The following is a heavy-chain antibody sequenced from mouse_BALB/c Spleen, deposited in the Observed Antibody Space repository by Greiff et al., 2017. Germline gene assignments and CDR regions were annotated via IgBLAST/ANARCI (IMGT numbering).Heavy chain of an antibody. CDR2: IDPANGTT. D-gene: IGHD2-4*01. J-gene: IGHJ1*01. CDR1: GFNIKDTY. CDR3: ARGYDYDGWYFDV. V-gene: IGHV14-3*02. Sequence: VQLQQSGAELVKPGASVKLSCTASGFNIKDTYMHWVKQRPEQGLEWIGRIDPANGTTKHDPKFQGKATITADTSSNTAYLQLRSLTSEDTAVYYCARGYDYDGWYFDVWGAGTTVTVSS.